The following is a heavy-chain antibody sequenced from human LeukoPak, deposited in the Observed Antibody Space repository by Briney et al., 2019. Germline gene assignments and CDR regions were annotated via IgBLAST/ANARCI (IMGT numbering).Heavy chain of an antibody. J-gene: IGHJ6*01. CDR1: GVSISSGDFY. CDR2: IYSSGNT. Sequence: SQTLSLTCSVSGVSISSGDFYSSVIRQPPGKGLEWFGNIYSSGNTYYSPSITSRTTMSVDTTKHQCYLKLSSVTAAQTALYYCARYDYGSGLGRGLGGMAVWGEGTTVTV. V-gene: IGHV4-30-4*01. CDR3: ARYDYGSGLGRGLGGMAV. D-gene: IGHD3-10*01.